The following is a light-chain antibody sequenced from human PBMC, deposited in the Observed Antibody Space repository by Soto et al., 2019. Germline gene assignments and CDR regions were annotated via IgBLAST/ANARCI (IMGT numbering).Light chain of an antibody. CDR3: QTWGTGRGV. CDR2: VNNDGSH. V-gene: IGLV4-69*01. J-gene: IGLJ2*01. CDR1: SGHSSYD. Sequence: QSVLTQSPSASASLGASVKLTCTLSSGHSSYDIAWHQQQPEKGPRYLMKVNNDGSHFKGDGIPDRFSGSSSGAERYLTISSLQSDDEADYYCQTWGTGRGVFGGGTQLTVL.